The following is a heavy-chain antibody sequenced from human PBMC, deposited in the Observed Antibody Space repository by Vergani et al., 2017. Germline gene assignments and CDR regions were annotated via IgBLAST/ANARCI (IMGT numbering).Heavy chain of an antibody. CDR3: ARGRDGYTYVFDY. Sequence: QVQLQESGPGLVKPSQTLSLTCTVSGGSLSSGGYYWSWIRQHPGKGLEWIGYIYYSGSTNYNPSLKSQVTISVDTTKNQFSLKLRSVTAAATAGYYCARGRDGYTYVFDYWGEGTLVTVSS. D-gene: IGHD5-24*01. J-gene: IGHJ4*02. CDR2: IYYSGST. CDR1: GGSLSSGGYY. V-gene: IGHV4-31*01.